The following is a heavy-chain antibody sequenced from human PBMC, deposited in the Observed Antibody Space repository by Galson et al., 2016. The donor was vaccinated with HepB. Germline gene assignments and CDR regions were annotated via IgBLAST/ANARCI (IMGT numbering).Heavy chain of an antibody. J-gene: IGHJ3*02. CDR1: GFTFVDYD. D-gene: IGHD6-25*01. CDR3: ARPRAQPDDALDI. CDR2: IRSKAYGGTT. Sequence: SLRLSCATSGFTFVDYDMSWFRQAPGKGLEWVGFIRSKAYGGTTEYAASVKGRFTISRDDSRSIAYLQMNSLRAEDTAVYYCARPRAQPDDALDIWGQGTMVTVSS. V-gene: IGHV3-49*03.